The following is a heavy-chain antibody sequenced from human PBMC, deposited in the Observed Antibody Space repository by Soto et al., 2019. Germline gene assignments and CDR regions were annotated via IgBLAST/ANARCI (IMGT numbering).Heavy chain of an antibody. D-gene: IGHD4-17*01. V-gene: IGHV1-18*01. Sequence: QVQLVQSGAEVKKPGASVKVSCKASGYTFTSYGISWVRQAPGQGLEWMGWISGYNGNTNYAQKLQGRVSMTTDTSTSTVYMELRSLRSDDTAVYYCARDLSVKDYFDYWGQGTLVTVSS. CDR2: ISGYNGNT. CDR1: GYTFTSYG. J-gene: IGHJ4*02. CDR3: ARDLSVKDYFDY.